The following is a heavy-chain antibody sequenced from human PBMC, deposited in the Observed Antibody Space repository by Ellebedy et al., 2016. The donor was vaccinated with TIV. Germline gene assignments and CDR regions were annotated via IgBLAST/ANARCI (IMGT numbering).Heavy chain of an antibody. Sequence: ASVKVSXXASGYTFTGYYMHWVRQAPGQGLEWMGWINPNSGGTNYAQNFQGRVAMTSDTSISTVYMELSRLRSDDTAMYYCARESVAGNDYWGQGTLVTVSS. J-gene: IGHJ4*02. V-gene: IGHV1-2*02. CDR2: INPNSGGT. CDR1: GYTFTGYY. CDR3: ARESVAGNDY. D-gene: IGHD6-19*01.